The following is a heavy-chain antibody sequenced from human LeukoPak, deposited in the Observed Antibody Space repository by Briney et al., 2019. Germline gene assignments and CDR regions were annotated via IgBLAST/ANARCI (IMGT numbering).Heavy chain of an antibody. V-gene: IGHV3-53*05. D-gene: IGHD3-22*01. J-gene: IGHJ3*02. CDR1: GLTVSSSY. Sequence: PGGSLRLSCAASGLTVSSSYMSWVRQAPGKGLEWVSVLYSGGNTYYADSVKGRFTISRDNSKNTLYLQMNSLRAEDTAVYYCARGGGYYEDAFDIWGQGTMVTVSS. CDR2: LYSGGNT. CDR3: ARGGGYYEDAFDI.